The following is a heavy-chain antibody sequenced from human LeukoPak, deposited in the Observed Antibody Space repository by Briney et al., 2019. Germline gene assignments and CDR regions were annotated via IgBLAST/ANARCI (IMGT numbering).Heavy chain of an antibody. D-gene: IGHD3-3*01. CDR3: ARADFWSGYRFDY. CDR2: VYTSGST. Sequence: SETLSLTCTVSGGSISGYYWSWIRQPAGKGLECIGRVYTSGSTNYNPSLKSRVTMSVDTSKNQFSLKLSSVTAADTAVYYCARADFWSGYRFDYWGQGILVTVSP. CDR1: GGSISGYY. J-gene: IGHJ4*02. V-gene: IGHV4-4*07.